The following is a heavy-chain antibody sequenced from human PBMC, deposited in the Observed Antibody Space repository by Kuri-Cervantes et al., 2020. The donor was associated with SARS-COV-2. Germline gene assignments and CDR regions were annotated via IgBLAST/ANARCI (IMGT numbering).Heavy chain of an antibody. Sequence: GESLKISCATSGFTFTNFGMHWVRQAPGKGLEWVAFTRSEGITKYYGDSVRGRFTISRDNAKNTLYLQMNSLRAEDTAVYYCARGRVGAPLDYWGQGTLVTVSS. CDR1: GFTFTNFG. CDR3: ARGRVGAPLDY. CDR2: TRSEGITK. D-gene: IGHD1-26*01. J-gene: IGHJ4*02. V-gene: IGHV3-30*02.